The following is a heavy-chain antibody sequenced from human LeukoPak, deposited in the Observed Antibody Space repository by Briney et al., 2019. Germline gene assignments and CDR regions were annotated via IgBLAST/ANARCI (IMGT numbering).Heavy chain of an antibody. CDR3: ARHRSGGSQDDAFDI. CDR1: EFTFSTYW. J-gene: IGHJ3*02. D-gene: IGHD2-15*01. Sequence: PGGSLRLSCAASEFTFSTYWMTWVRQAPGKGLEWVADIKQDGSEKYYVDSVKGRFTISRQNAKKSLFLQMNSLRAEDTAVYYCARHRSGGSQDDAFDIWGQGTLVTDSS. V-gene: IGHV3-7*01. CDR2: IKQDGSEK.